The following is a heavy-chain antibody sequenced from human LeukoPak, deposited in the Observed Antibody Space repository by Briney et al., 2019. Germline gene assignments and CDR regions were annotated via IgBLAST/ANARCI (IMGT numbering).Heavy chain of an antibody. V-gene: IGHV4-59*01. D-gene: IGHD1-14*01. CDR1: GGSISSYY. CDR3: ARTSSPHRKLYYMDV. CDR2: IYYSGST. Sequence: PSETLSLTCTVPGGSISSYYWSWIRQPPGKGLEWIGYIYYSGSTNYNPSLKSRVTISVDTSKNQFSLKLSSVTAADTAVYYCARTSSPHRKLYYMDVWGKGTTVTVSS. J-gene: IGHJ6*03.